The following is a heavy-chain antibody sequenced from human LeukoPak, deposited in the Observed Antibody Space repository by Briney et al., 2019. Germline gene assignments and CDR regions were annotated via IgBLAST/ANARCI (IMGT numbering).Heavy chain of an antibody. V-gene: IGHV4-34*01. CDR3: ARGRSGGSYAPGY. Sequence: SETLSLTCAVYGGSFSGYYWSWIRQPPGKGLEWIGEINHSGSTNYNPSLKSRVTISVDTSKNQFSLKLSSVTAADTAVYYCARGRSGGSYAPGYWGQGTLVTVPS. CDR1: GGSFSGYY. D-gene: IGHD3-16*01. J-gene: IGHJ4*02. CDR2: INHSGST.